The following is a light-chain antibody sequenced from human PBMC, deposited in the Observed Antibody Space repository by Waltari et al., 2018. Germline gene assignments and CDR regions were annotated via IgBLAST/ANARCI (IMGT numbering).Light chain of an antibody. CDR2: EVI. CDR1: SSDVGGYNY. CDR3: SSYAGSNSQV. J-gene: IGLJ1*01. V-gene: IGLV2-8*01. Sequence: QSALTQPPSASGSPGQSVTMSCTGTSSDVGGYNYVSWYQQHPGTVPKLIICEVIARPSGAPRSLSGSKSVNTASLTVSGLQAGDEADYYCSSYAGSNSQVFGTGTRVTVL.